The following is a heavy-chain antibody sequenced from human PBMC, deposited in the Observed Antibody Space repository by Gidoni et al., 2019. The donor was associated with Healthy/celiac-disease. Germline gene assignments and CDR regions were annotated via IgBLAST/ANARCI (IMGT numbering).Heavy chain of an antibody. V-gene: IGHV4-34*01. CDR2: INHSGST. Sequence: QVQLQQWGAGLLKPSETLSLTCAVYGGSFSGYYWSWIRQPPGTGLEWIGEINHSGSTNYNPSLKSRVTISVDTSKNQFSLKLSSVTAADTAVYYCARGAPHTIFGVVTTYYFDYWGQGTLVTVSS. J-gene: IGHJ4*02. D-gene: IGHD3-3*01. CDR3: ARGAPHTIFGVVTTYYFDY. CDR1: GGSFSGYY.